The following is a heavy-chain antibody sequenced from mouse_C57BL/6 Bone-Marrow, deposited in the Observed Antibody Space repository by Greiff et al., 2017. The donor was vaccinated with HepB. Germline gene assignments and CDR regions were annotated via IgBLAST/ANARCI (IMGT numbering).Heavy chain of an antibody. CDR3: ARNWRNGNYVWYFDV. V-gene: IGHV1-78*01. D-gene: IGHD2-1*01. CDR2: IYPRDGST. J-gene: IGHJ1*03. Sequence: QVQLKESDAELVKPGASVKISCKVSGYTFTDHTIHWMKQRPEQGLEWIGYIYPRDGSTKYNEKFKGKATLTADKSSSTAYMQLNSLTSEDSAVYFCARNWRNGNYVWYFDVWGTGTTVTVSS. CDR1: GYTFTDHT.